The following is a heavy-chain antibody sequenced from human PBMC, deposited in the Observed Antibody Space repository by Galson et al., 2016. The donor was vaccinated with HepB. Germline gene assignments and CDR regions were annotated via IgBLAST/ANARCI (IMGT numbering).Heavy chain of an antibody. CDR2: MSYDGANT. D-gene: IGHD4/OR15-4a*01. Sequence: SLRLSCAASGFTLSNYNVHWVRQAPGKGLEWVAIMSYDGANTFYADSVKGRFTISRDNSKNTLSLQMNSLRPDDTGVYYCTSDYGGFDPRGQGTLVTVSS. CDR3: TSDYGGFDP. V-gene: IGHV3-30-3*01. CDR1: GFTLSNYN. J-gene: IGHJ5*02.